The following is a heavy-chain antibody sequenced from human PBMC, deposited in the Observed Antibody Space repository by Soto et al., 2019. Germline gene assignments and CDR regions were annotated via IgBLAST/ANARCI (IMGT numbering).Heavy chain of an antibody. J-gene: IGHJ4*02. Sequence: QVQLQQSGPGLVKPSQTLSLTCAISGDSVSRYEAAWNWIRQSPSRGLEGLGRAYYVSVSYTDYLISLRGRVTINQDPSTTPFSLHLSSLTPEDTAGYYCARGGNGAFDSWGKGTLVTVSS. V-gene: IGHV6-1*01. CDR2: AYYVSVSYT. CDR1: GDSVSRYEAA. CDR3: ARGGNGAFDS.